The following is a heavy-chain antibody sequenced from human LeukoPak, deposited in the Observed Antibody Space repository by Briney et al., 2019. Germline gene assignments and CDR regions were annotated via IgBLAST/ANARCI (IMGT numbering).Heavy chain of an antibody. CDR1: GFTFSSYW. J-gene: IGHJ3*02. D-gene: IGHD4-17*01. V-gene: IGHV3-7*01. CDR3: ARVDFDYGDYVEAFDI. Sequence: GGSLRLSCAASGFTFSSYWMSWVRQAPGKGLEWVANIKQDGSEKYYVDSVKGRFTISRDNAKNSLYLQMNSLRAEDTAVYYCARVDFDYGDYVEAFDIWGQGTMVRLF. CDR2: IKQDGSEK.